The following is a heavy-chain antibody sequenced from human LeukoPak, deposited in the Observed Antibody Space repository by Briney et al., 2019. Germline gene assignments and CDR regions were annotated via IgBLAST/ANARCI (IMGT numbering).Heavy chain of an antibody. D-gene: IGHD6-19*01. CDR1: GGSISSYY. J-gene: IGHJ4*02. CDR3: ARHRGYSSGWYYFDY. V-gene: IGHV4-59*01. CDR2: IYYSGST. Sequence: SETLSLTCTVSGGSISSYYWSWIRQPPGKGLEWIGYIYYSGSTNYNSSLKSRVTISVDTSKNQFSLKLSSVTAADTAVYYCARHRGYSSGWYYFDYWGQGTLVTVSS.